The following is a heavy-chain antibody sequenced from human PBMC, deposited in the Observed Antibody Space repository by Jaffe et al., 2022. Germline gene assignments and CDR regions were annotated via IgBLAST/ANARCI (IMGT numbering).Heavy chain of an antibody. J-gene: IGHJ4*02. CDR2: IFHSGST. V-gene: IGHV4-38-2*01. CDR1: GYSISSGYY. Sequence: QVQLQESGPGLVKPSETLSLTCAVSGYSISSGYYWGWIRQPPGKGLEWIGTIFHSGSTYYNASLKSRVTISVDTSKNQFSLKLTSVTAADTAVYYCARSEDYWGQGTLVTVSS. CDR3: ARSEDY.